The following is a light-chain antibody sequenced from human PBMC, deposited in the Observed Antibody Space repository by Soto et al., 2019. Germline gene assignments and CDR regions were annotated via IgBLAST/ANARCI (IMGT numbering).Light chain of an antibody. CDR3: QQYGSSPTWT. CDR2: GAS. CDR1: QSVSSSY. V-gene: IGKV3-20*01. Sequence: ERVMTQSRATRSVSPGERATLSCRASQSVSSSYLAWYQQKPGQAPRLLIYGASSRATGIPDRFSGSGSGTDFTLTISRLEPEDFAVYYCQQYGSSPTWTFGQGTKV. J-gene: IGKJ1*01.